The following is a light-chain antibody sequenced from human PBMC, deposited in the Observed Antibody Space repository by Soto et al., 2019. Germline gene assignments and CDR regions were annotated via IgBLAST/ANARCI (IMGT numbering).Light chain of an antibody. CDR3: CSYAGNSTLV. CDR2: EGT. J-gene: IGLJ3*02. V-gene: IGLV2-23*01. Sequence: QSVLTQPASVSGSPGQSITITCAGASTDVGTYRLVSWYQQHPGKAPKLLIHEGTTRPSGVSNRFSGSKSGNTASLTISGVQAEDEADYYCCSYAGNSTLVFGGGTKLTVL. CDR1: STDVGTYRL.